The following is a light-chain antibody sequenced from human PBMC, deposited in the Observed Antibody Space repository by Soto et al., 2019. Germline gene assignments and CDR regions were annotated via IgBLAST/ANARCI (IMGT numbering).Light chain of an antibody. J-gene: IGLJ1*01. Sequence: QSVLTQPRSVSGSPGQSVAISCTGTSSDVGGYNHVSWYQHHPSKGTKLILYDVSKRPSGVPDRFSGTKSGNTASLTISGLKPEDEADYCCCSYAGSYIYVFGTGTKVTVL. CDR2: DVS. V-gene: IGLV2-11*01. CDR1: SSDVGGYNH. CDR3: CSYAGSYIYV.